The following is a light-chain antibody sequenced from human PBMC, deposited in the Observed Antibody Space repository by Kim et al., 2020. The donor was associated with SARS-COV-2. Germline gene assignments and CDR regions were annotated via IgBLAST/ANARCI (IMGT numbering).Light chain of an antibody. CDR3: QQTHSFPLT. CDR2: EAS. J-gene: IGKJ4*01. CDR1: KDISSW. V-gene: IGKV1D-12*01. Sequence: ASVGDRVTIPWRASKDISSWLGWYQQKPGKAPKVLIYEASNLQSGVPSRFSGSGSGTDFTLTINSLQPEDFATYYCQQTHSFPLTFGGGTKVDIK.